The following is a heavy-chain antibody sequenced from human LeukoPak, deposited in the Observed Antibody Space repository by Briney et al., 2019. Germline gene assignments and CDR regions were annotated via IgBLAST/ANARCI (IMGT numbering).Heavy chain of an antibody. CDR2: IYTSGST. CDR3: ASLRYSYGFFDY. Sequence: SETLSLTCTVSGGSISSGSYYWSWIRRPAGKGLEWIGRIYTSGSTNYNPSLKSRVTISVDTSKNQFSLKLSSVTAADTAVYYCASLRYSYGFFDYWGQGTLVTVSS. V-gene: IGHV4-61*02. CDR1: GGSISSGSYY. D-gene: IGHD5-18*01. J-gene: IGHJ4*02.